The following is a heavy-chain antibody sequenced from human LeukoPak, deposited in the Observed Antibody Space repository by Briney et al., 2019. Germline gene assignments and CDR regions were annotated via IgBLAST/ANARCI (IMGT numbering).Heavy chain of an antibody. V-gene: IGHV3-23*01. J-gene: IGHJ3*02. CDR1: GFTFTSCA. D-gene: IGHD2-15*01. Sequence: GGSLRLSCAASGFTFTSCALSWVRQAPGKGLEWVSAISGGGSSAYFADSVKGRFTISRDNSKNTLYLQMNSLRAEDTAVYYCARIFSGGPTGHSFDIWGQGTMVTVSS. CDR3: ARIFSGGPTGHSFDI. CDR2: ISGGGSSA.